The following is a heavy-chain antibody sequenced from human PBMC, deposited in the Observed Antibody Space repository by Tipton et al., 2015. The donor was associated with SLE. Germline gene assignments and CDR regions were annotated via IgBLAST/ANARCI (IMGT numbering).Heavy chain of an antibody. CDR3: ARFRDEYYYYAMDV. V-gene: IGHV4-59*08. CDR1: GGSINRSY. J-gene: IGHJ6*02. CDR2: VYYSGST. Sequence: TLSLTCTVSGGSINRSYWSWIRQPPGKGLEWIGYVYYSGSTNYNPSLKSRVTISMDPSKNQFSRKLNSVTAADTAVYYCARFRDEYYYYAMDVWGQGTTVTVSS.